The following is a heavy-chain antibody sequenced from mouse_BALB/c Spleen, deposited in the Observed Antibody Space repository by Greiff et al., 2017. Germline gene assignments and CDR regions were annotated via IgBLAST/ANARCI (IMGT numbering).Heavy chain of an antibody. CDR1: GFTFSSYT. Sequence: EVMLVESGGGLVKPGGSLKLSCAASGFTFSSYTMSWVRQTPEKRLEWVATISSGGSYTYYPDSVKGRFTISRDNARNILYLQMSSLRSEDTAMYYCARGQYGRYFDYWGQGTTLTVSS. CDR2: ISSGGSYT. J-gene: IGHJ2*01. D-gene: IGHD2-10*02. CDR3: ARGQYGRYFDY. V-gene: IGHV5-9-1*01.